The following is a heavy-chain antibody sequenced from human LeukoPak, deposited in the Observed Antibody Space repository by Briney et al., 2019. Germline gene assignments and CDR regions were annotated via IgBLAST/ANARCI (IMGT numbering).Heavy chain of an antibody. V-gene: IGHV3-21*04. D-gene: IGHD3-3*01. CDR2: TSSSSSYI. CDR3: TTVKFLEWWRYP. Sequence: GGSLRLSCAASGFTFSSYSMNWVRQAPGKGLEWVSSTSSSSSYIYYADSVKGRFTISRDNAKNSLYLQMNSLRAEDTAVYYCTTVKFLEWWRYPWGQGTLVTVSS. CDR1: GFTFSSYS. J-gene: IGHJ4*02.